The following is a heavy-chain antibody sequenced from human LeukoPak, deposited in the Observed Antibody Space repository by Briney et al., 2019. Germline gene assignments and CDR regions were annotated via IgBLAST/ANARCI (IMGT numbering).Heavy chain of an antibody. CDR1: GGSISSYY. CDR2: IYYSGST. J-gene: IGHJ5*02. V-gene: IGHV4-59*01. CDR3: ARVVGYSYGAPFDP. Sequence: SETLSLTCTVSGGSISSYYWSWIRQPPGKGLEWIGYIYYSGSTNYNPSLKGRVTISVDTSKNQFSLRLSSVTAADTAVYYCARVVGYSYGAPFDPWGQGTLVTVSS. D-gene: IGHD5-18*01.